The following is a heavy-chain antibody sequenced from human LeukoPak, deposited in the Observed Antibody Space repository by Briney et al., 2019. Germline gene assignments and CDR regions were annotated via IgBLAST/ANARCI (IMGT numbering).Heavy chain of an antibody. CDR3: ANGLTGSGEPPYYYGMDV. V-gene: IGHV3-23*01. D-gene: IGHD3-10*01. Sequence: GGSLRLSCAASVFTISSYAMSWVRQAPGKGLEWVSAISGSGGSTYYADSVKGRFTISRDNSKNTLYLQMNSLRAEDTAVYYCANGLTGSGEPPYYYGMDVWGKGTTVTVSS. CDR2: ISGSGGST. J-gene: IGHJ6*04. CDR1: VFTISSYA.